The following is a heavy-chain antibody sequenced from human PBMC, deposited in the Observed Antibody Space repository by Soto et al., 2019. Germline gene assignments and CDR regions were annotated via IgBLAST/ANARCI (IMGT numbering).Heavy chain of an antibody. CDR2: IYWDDDK. Sequence: QITLKESGPTLVKPTQTLTLTCTFSGFSLSTSGVGVGWIRQPPGKALEWLALIYWDDDKRYSPSLKSRLTITKDTSKNQVVLTMTNMDPVDTATYYCAHRIGSGYYYYYGMDVWGQGTTVTVSS. CDR1: GFSLSTSGVG. J-gene: IGHJ6*02. V-gene: IGHV2-5*02. CDR3: AHRIGSGYYYYYGMDV. D-gene: IGHD2-15*01.